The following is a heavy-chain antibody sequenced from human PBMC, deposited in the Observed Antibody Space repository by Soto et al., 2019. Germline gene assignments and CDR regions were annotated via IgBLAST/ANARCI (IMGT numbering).Heavy chain of an antibody. J-gene: IGHJ3*01. Sequence: QGQLQQSGPGLVKPSQTLSLTCAISGDSVSSDITSWTWIRQSPSRGLEWLGRTYYRSKWFHDYAVSVKSRITINPDTSKNQLSLELNSMTPEDTAVYYCARVNALDVWGQGTVVTVSS. D-gene: IGHD2-21*01. V-gene: IGHV6-1*01. CDR2: TYYRSKWFH. CDR3: ARVNALDV. CDR1: GDSVSSDITS.